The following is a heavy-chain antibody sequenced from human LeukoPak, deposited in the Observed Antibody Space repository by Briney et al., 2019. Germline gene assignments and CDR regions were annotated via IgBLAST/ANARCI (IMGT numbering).Heavy chain of an antibody. Sequence: GGSLRLSCAASGFTFSDHYMDWVRQAPGKGLEWAGRSRNKAKSYTTDYAASVKGRFTISRDDSKNSLYLQMNSLKTEDTAIYYCVPQGQGGSEIFDYWGQGTLVTVSS. CDR2: SRNKAKSYTT. CDR3: VPQGQGGSEIFDY. CDR1: GFTFSDHY. V-gene: IGHV3-72*01. J-gene: IGHJ4*02. D-gene: IGHD3-10*01.